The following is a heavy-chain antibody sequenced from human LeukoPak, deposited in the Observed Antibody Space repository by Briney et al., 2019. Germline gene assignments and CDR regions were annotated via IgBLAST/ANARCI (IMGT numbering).Heavy chain of an antibody. D-gene: IGHD3-10*01. J-gene: IGHJ5*02. V-gene: IGHV4-34*01. CDR1: GGSFSGYY. CDR2: INHSGST. CDR3: ARQPKSCAPGVFITGKACWFDL. Sequence: SETLSLTCAVYGGSFSGYYWSWIRQPPGKGLEWIGEINHSGSTNYNPSLKSRVTISVDKSKNQFSLKLSSVTAADTAVYYCARQPKSCAPGVFITGKACWFDLWGQGTRVAVSS.